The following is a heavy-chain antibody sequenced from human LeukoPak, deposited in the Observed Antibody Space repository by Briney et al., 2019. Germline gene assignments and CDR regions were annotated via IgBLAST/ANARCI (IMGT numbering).Heavy chain of an antibody. CDR3: AKPYGDYFAGAFDI. J-gene: IGHJ3*02. V-gene: IGHV3-30*18. Sequence: GRSLRLSCAAYGFTFSGYGMHWVRQAPGKGLEWVAVISYDGSNKYYADSVKGRFTISRDNSKNTLYLQMNSLRAEDTAVYYCAKPYGDYFAGAFDIWGQGTMVTVSS. D-gene: IGHD4-17*01. CDR1: GFTFSGYG. CDR2: ISYDGSNK.